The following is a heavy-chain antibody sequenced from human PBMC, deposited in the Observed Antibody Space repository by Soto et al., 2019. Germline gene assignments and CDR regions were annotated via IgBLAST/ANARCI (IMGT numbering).Heavy chain of an antibody. Sequence: GESLKISCMASGYDFSGSWIGWVRQKPGKGLEWMGIIYPRDADTRYGPSFQGQVTISADESISTTYLQWSSLKASDTAIYYCARXDICPGGNCQYYYGLDVWGQGTTVTVSS. CDR3: ARXDICPGGNCQYYYGLDV. J-gene: IGHJ6*01. D-gene: IGHD2-21*01. V-gene: IGHV5-51*01. CDR2: IYPRDADT. CDR1: GYDFSGSW.